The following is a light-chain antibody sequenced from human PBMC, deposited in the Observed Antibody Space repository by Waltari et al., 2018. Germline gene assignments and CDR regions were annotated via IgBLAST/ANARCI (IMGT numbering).Light chain of an antibody. CDR2: RTN. V-gene: IGLV8-61*01. Sequence: QTVVTQEPSFSVSPGGTVTLTCGLSSGSVSTSYYPSWYQQTPGQAPRTLIYRTNTRSSGVPARFSGSILGNKAALTITGAQADDESEYYCVLYMGSGHWVFGGGTKLTVL. J-gene: IGLJ3*02. CDR3: VLYMGSGHWV. CDR1: SGSVSTSYY.